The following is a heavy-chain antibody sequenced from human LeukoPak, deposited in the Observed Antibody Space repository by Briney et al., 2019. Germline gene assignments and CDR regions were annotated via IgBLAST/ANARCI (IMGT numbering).Heavy chain of an antibody. J-gene: IGHJ4*02. D-gene: IGHD1-26*01. Sequence: ASVKVSCKASGYTFTGYYIHWVRQAPGQGLEWMAWINPNSGDTDCAQKFQGRVSMTRDTSISTAYMDLSRLTSDDTAVYYCAILLRATTNFDYWGQGTLVTVSS. CDR1: GYTFTGYY. CDR3: AILLRATTNFDY. V-gene: IGHV1-2*02. CDR2: INPNSGDT.